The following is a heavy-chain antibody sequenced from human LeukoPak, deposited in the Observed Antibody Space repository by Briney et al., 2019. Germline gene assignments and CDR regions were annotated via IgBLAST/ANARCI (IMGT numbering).Heavy chain of an antibody. CDR3: VRLRRNSDRSGYYYYYDY. Sequence: PGGSLRLSCAASGYTFSDFSVNWVRQAPGKGLEWLSSISVRSNYRYYADSVRGRFTISRDDARDSLFLQMNSLRAEDTAVYFCVRLRRNSDRSGYYYYYDYWGQGTLVTVSS. CDR1: GYTFSDFS. D-gene: IGHD3-22*01. J-gene: IGHJ4*02. CDR2: ISVRSNYR. V-gene: IGHV3-21*01.